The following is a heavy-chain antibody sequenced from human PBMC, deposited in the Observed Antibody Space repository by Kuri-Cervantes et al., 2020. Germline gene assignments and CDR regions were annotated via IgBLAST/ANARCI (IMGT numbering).Heavy chain of an antibody. V-gene: IGHV3-30*02. D-gene: IGHD5-18*01. CDR2: VRFSGSNQ. CDR1: GFTFSHYG. J-gene: IGHJ4*02. CDR3: ARDTQLWLLGY. Sequence: GESLKISCAASGFTFSHYGMHWVRQAPGKGLEWVAFVRFSGSNQNYADSVKGRFTISRDNSKNTLYLRMNSLRAEDTAVYYCARDTQLWLLGYWGQGTLVTVSS.